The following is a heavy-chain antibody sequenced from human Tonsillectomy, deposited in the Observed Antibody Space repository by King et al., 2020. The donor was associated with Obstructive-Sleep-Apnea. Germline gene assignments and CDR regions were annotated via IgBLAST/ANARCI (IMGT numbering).Heavy chain of an antibody. V-gene: IGHV3-64D*09. D-gene: IGHD6-19*01. CDR2: VSDNGGNT. CDR3: TKERTRGWYDFDY. CDR1: GCTFNNFA. Sequence: VQLVESGGNLAQPGGSLRLSCSASGCTFNNFAMHWVRQAPGKGLEYVSGVSDNGGNTYYADSVKGRCTISRDNSKNTVYLQMSSLRAEDTAIYYCTKERTRGWYDFDYWGQGTLVTVSS. J-gene: IGHJ4*02.